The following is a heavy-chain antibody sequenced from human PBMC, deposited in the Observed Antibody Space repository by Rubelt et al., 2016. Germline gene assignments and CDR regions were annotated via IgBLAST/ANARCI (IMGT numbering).Heavy chain of an antibody. CDR2: ISYDGSNK. D-gene: IGHD2-2*01. V-gene: IGHV3-30*13. CDR1: GFTFSSYG. J-gene: IGHJ4*02. CDR3: ATYCSSTSCSDY. Sequence: QVQLVESGGGVVQPGRSLRLSCAASGFTFSSYGMHWVRQAPGKGLEWVAVISYDGSNKYYADSVKGRLTMSSDNCKKRLYLQMNSRGAEDTAGDYCATYCSSTSCSDYWGQGTLVTVSS.